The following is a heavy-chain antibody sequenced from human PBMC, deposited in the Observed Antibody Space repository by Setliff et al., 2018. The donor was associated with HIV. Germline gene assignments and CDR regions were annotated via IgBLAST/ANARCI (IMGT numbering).Heavy chain of an antibody. J-gene: IGHJ4*02. V-gene: IGHV4-31*03. D-gene: IGHD3-9*01. Sequence: TLSLTCSVSGVSITTDGYYWSWIRHYPGKGLEWIGYMYHGGSTYYNASLASRLIMSLDPSKNQFSLKLNSMTAADTAMYYCAGGRYFRDIRDSRFDFWGQGMLVTVSS. CDR2: MYHGGST. CDR1: GVSITTDGYY. CDR3: AGGRYFRDIRDSRFDF.